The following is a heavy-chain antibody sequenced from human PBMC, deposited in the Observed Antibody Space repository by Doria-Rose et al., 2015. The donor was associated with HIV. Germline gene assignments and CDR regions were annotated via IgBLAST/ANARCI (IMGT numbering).Heavy chain of an antibody. V-gene: IGHV3-21*01. CDR2: ISSTSAYI. CDR3: ATGVTLDY. Sequence: VQLVQSGGGLVRPGGSLRLSCATSGFTFSSHRINWDRQAPGKGLEWVSSISSTSAYINYADSVRGRFTISRDNARNSLYLQMDSLRAEDTAIYYCATGVTLDYWGQGTPVTVSS. CDR1: GFTFSSHR. J-gene: IGHJ4*02. D-gene: IGHD3-10*01.